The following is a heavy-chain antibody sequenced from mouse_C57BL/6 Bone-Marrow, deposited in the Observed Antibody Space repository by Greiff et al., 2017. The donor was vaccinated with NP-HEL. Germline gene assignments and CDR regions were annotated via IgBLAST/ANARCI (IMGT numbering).Heavy chain of an antibody. CDR1: GFTFSDYY. J-gene: IGHJ2*01. Sequence: EVKVVESGGGLVQPGGSLKLSCAASGFTFSDYYMYWVRQTPEKRLEWVAYISNGGGCTYYPDTVKGRFTISRDNAKNTLYLQMSRLKSEDTAMYCCARQGYQYYFDYWGQGTTLTVSS. CDR3: ARQGYQYYFDY. CDR2: ISNGGGCT. V-gene: IGHV5-12*01. D-gene: IGHD2-2*01.